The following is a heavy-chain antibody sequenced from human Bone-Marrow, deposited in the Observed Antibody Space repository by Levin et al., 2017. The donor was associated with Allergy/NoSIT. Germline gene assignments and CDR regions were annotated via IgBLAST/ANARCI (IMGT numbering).Heavy chain of an antibody. D-gene: IGHD5-12*01. Sequence: GGSLRLSCAASGFTFSSYSMNWVRQAPGKGLEWVSSISSSSSYIYYADSVKGRFTISRDNAKNSLYLQMNSLRAEDTAVYYCARDYQVGVATIFYYYYGMDVWGQGTTVTVSS. CDR2: ISSSSSYI. CDR3: ARDYQVGVATIFYYYYGMDV. CDR1: GFTFSSYS. V-gene: IGHV3-21*01. J-gene: IGHJ6*02.